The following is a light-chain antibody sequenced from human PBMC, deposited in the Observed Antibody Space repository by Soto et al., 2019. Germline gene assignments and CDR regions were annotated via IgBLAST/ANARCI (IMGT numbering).Light chain of an antibody. J-gene: IGKJ3*01. CDR2: DTS. Sequence: EIVLMQSPGTLSLSPGEGATLSCRASQSVNNNYLAWYQRRPGQAPTVLIFDTSRRATGVPDRFSGSGSGTDFTLRISRVEPDDFAVYYCQQYGSSQFTFGPGTKVNIK. CDR3: QQYGSSQFT. CDR1: QSVNNNY. V-gene: IGKV3-20*01.